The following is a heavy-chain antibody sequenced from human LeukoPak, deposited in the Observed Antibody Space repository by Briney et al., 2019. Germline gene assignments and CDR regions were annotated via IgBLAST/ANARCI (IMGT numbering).Heavy chain of an antibody. CDR2: ISYDGSNK. Sequence: GRSLRLSCAASGFTFSSYGMHWVRQAPGKGLEWVAVISYDGSNKYYADSVKGRFTISRDNSKNTLYLQMNSLRAEDTAVYYCAKGRAAPFDYWGQGNLVTVSS. D-gene: IGHD6-13*01. J-gene: IGHJ4*02. CDR1: GFTFSSYG. CDR3: AKGRAAPFDY. V-gene: IGHV3-30*18.